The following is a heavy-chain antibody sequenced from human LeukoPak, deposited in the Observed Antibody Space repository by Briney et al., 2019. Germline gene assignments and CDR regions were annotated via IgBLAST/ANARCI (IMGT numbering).Heavy chain of an antibody. CDR3: AKDRSRANYYYYMDV. Sequence: GGSLRLSCAASRFTFSTYGMHWVRQAPGRGLEWVAFIQYDGSNKYYADSVKGQFTISRDNSKNTLYLQMNSLRAEDTAVYYCAKDRSRANYYYYMDVWGKGTTVTVSS. J-gene: IGHJ6*03. CDR1: RFTFSTYG. CDR2: IQYDGSNK. D-gene: IGHD6-13*01. V-gene: IGHV3-30*02.